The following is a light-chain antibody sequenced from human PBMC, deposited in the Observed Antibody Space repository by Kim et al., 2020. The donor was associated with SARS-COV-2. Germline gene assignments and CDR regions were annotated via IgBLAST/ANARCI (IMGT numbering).Light chain of an antibody. CDR2: KTS. V-gene: IGKV1-5*03. J-gene: IGKJ1*01. Sequence: SDSVGDRVIITCRASQSLSGWLAWYQQKPGKALKLVIYKTSRLEIGVPSRFSGSGSETEFTLTISSLQPDDFATYYCQQYNHYSTFGQGTKVDIK. CDR1: QSLSGW. CDR3: QQYNHYST.